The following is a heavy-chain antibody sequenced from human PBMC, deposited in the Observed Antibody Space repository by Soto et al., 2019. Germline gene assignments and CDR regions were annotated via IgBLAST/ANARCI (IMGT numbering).Heavy chain of an antibody. Sequence: LSLTCAVSGGSITNYYWTWIRQPPGKGLEWIGYIYDIGTAIYSPSLKSRVTFSVDKSKSQFSLRLTSVTAADTAVYFCARASVGFASVDSWGQGMLVTVSS. D-gene: IGHD3-16*01. CDR1: GGSITNYY. V-gene: IGHV4-59*01. CDR3: ARASVGFASVDS. J-gene: IGHJ5*01. CDR2: IYDIGTA.